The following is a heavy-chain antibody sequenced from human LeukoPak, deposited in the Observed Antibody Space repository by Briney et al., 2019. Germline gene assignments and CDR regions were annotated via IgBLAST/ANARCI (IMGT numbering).Heavy chain of an antibody. D-gene: IGHD5-24*01. Sequence: SETLSLTCTVSGYSISSGYYWGWIRQPPGKGLEWIGSIYHSGSTYYNPSLKSRVTISVDTSKNQFSLKLSSVTAADTAVYYCAREGWGDGYNLVPFDYWGQGTLVTVSS. CDR1: GYSISSGYY. CDR3: AREGWGDGYNLVPFDY. CDR2: IYHSGST. V-gene: IGHV4-38-2*02. J-gene: IGHJ4*02.